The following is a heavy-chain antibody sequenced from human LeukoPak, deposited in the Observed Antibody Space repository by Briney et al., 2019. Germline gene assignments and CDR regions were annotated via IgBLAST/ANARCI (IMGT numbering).Heavy chain of an antibody. J-gene: IGHJ3*02. CDR2: SSGDASVS. V-gene: IGHV3-23*01. D-gene: IGHD6-13*01. CDR1: GFTFRFYA. Sequence: PGGSLRLSCAGSGFTFRFYAMTWVRQAPGKGLESVSGSSGDASVSKDADSVKGRFNISRDNSKNTLYLQLNSLRVEDTDIYYCAKAYSSSLYGDAFHIWGQGTMVTVSP. CDR3: AKAYSSSLYGDAFHI.